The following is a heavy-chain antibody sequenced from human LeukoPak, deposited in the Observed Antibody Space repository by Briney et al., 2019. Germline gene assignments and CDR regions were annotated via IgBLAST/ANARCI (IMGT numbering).Heavy chain of an antibody. CDR3: AREGVVIAFDY. CDR1: GYTFTSYY. V-gene: IGHV1-46*01. J-gene: IGHJ4*02. CDR2: INPSGGST. D-gene: IGHD2-21*01. Sequence: GASVKVSCKASGYTFTSYYMHWVRQAPGQGLEWMGIINPSGGSTSYAQKFQGRVTMTRDMSTSTVYMELSSLRSEDTAVYYCAREGVVIAFDYWGQGTLVTVSS.